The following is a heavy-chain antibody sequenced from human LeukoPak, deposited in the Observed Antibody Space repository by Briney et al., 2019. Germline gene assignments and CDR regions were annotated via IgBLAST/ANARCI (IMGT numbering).Heavy chain of an antibody. CDR1: GFTFSGYA. Sequence: PGESLRLSCAASGFTFSGYAMHWVRQAPGKGLEWVAVISYDGSNKYYADSVKGRFTISRDNSKNTLYLQMNSLRAEDTAVYYCASMVRGVTDDYWGQGTLVTVSS. D-gene: IGHD3-10*01. CDR2: ISYDGSNK. V-gene: IGHV3-30-3*01. CDR3: ASMVRGVTDDY. J-gene: IGHJ4*02.